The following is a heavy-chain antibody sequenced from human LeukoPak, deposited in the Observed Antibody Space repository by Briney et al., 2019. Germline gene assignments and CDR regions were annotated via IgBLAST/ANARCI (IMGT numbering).Heavy chain of an antibody. CDR1: GFTVSSNY. V-gene: IGHV3-66*01. CDR3: ARDLLFDY. CDR2: IYSGDST. J-gene: IGHJ4*02. Sequence: GGSLRLSCAASGFTVSSNYMICVPPAPGKGLEWFLVIYSGDSTYYADSVKGRLTISRDNSKNTLYLQMNSLRAEDTAVYYCARDLLFDYWGQGTLVTVSS.